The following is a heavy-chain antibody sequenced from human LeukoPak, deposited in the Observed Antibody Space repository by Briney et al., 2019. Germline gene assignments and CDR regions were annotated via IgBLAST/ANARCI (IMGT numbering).Heavy chain of an antibody. Sequence: GGSLRLSCAASGFTFSSYEMNWVRQAPGKGLEWVSYISSSGSTIYYADSVKGRFTISRDNAKDSLYLQMNSLRAEDTAVYYCARDKGYSSSWFNFDYWGQGTLVTVSS. CDR1: GFTFSSYE. CDR3: ARDKGYSSSWFNFDY. J-gene: IGHJ4*02. V-gene: IGHV3-48*03. D-gene: IGHD6-13*01. CDR2: ISSSGSTI.